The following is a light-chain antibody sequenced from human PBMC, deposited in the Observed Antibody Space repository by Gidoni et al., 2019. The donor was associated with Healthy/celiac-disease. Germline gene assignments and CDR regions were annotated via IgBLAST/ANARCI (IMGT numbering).Light chain of an antibody. V-gene: IGKV1-39*01. Sequence: DIQMTQSPSSLSASVGDRVTITCRASQSINFYLNWYQQKPGKSPILLIYAASNLQSGVPSRFSGSGSGTDFTLTISSLQPEDFATYYCQQSYSAPRTFGQGTKVEIK. CDR2: AAS. J-gene: IGKJ1*01. CDR1: QSINFY. CDR3: QQSYSAPRT.